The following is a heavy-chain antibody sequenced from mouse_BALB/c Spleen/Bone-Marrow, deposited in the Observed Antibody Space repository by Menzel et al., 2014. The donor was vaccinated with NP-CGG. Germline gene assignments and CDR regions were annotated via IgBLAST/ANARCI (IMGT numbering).Heavy chain of an antibody. J-gene: IGHJ3*01. V-gene: IGHV1-69*02. CDR3: TISHHDCFAN. CDR1: GSTFTSYW. CDR2: IYPSDSYT. Sequence: VELQQAGADLVRPAASGKLSGEASGSTFTSYWINWVKQGPGQGLEWIGNIYPSDSYTNYNQKFKDKATLTVDKSSSTAYMQLSIPTYEAAAVYFCTISHHDCFANWGEGTL.